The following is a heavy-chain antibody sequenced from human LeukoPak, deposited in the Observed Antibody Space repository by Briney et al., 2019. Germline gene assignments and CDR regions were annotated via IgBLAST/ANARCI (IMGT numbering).Heavy chain of an antibody. Sequence: GGSLRLSCAASGFTFSSYAMSWVRQAPGSGLEWVSAISGSGGSTYYADSVKGRFTISRDNSKNTLYLQMNSLRAEDTAVYYCTTDNYYDSSGYYHTLDYWGRGTLVTVCS. D-gene: IGHD3-22*01. CDR1: GFTFSSYA. V-gene: IGHV3-23*01. J-gene: IGHJ4*01. CDR3: TTDNYYDSSGYYHTLDY. CDR2: ISGSGGST.